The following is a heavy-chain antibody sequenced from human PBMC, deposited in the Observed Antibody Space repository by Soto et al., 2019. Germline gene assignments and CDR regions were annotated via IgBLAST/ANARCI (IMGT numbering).Heavy chain of an antibody. J-gene: IGHJ4*02. CDR2: ISSDGSTK. CDR1: RFTFTSNT. Sequence: PGGSLTLSCAPHRFTFTSNTMQWVGKASGKGLEWVTIISSDGSTKYYADSVKGRFTISRDNSKNTLYLQMNSLRAEDTAVYYCARVARGYAGDYWGQGT. V-gene: IGHV3-30-3*01. CDR3: ARVARGYAGDY. D-gene: IGHD5-12*01.